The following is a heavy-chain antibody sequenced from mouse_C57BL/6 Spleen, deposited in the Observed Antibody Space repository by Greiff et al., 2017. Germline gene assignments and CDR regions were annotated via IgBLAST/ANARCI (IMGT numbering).Heavy chain of an antibody. V-gene: IGHV1-50*01. CDR3: AKRGNGDYYVYAMDY. J-gene: IGHJ4*01. Sequence: QVQLQQPGAELVKPGASVKLSCKASGYTFTSYWMQWVKQRPGQGLEWIGEIDPSDSYTNYNQKFKGKATLTVDTSSSTAYMQLSSLTSEDSAVYYWAKRGNGDYYVYAMDYWGQGTSVTVSS. CDR2: IDPSDSYT. D-gene: IGHD1-1*01. CDR1: GYTFTSYW.